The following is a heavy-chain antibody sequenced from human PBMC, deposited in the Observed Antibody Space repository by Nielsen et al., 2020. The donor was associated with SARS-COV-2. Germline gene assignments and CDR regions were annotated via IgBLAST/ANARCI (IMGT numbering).Heavy chain of an antibody. CDR3: ARGSNYGYNWFDP. Sequence: GGSLRLSCAVSGFTLTSYSMNWVRQAPRKGLEWVSSISATGNFIFYADSVRGRFTISRDSAKTSLYLQMNSLRAEDTAVYYCARGSNYGYNWFDPWGQGTLVTVSS. V-gene: IGHV3-21*01. CDR2: ISATGNFI. CDR1: GFTLTSYS. D-gene: IGHD3-10*01. J-gene: IGHJ5*02.